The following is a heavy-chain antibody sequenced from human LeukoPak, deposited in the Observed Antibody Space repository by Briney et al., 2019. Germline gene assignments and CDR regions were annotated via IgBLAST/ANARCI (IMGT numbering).Heavy chain of an antibody. D-gene: IGHD5-24*01. CDR1: GFTFSSYS. CDR3: ARWVGMATINDYYYYMDV. CDR2: ISSSSTI. V-gene: IGHV3-48*04. J-gene: IGHJ6*03. Sequence: GGSLRLSCAASGFTFSSYSMNWVRQAPGKGLEWVSYISSSSTIYYADSVKGRFTISRDNAKNSLYLQMNSLRAEDTAVYYCARWVGMATINDYYYYMDVWGKGTTVTVSS.